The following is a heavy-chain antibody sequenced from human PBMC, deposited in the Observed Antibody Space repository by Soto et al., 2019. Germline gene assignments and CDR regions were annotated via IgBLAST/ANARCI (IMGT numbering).Heavy chain of an antibody. D-gene: IGHD3-10*01. V-gene: IGHV3-9*01. Sequence: EVQLVESGGGLVQPGRSLRLSCAASGFTFDDYAMHWVRQAPGKGLEWVSGISWNSGSIGYADSVNGRFTISRDNAKNSLYLQMNGLRAEDTALYYCAKENPRLIWFGELTGAFDIWGQGTMVTVSS. J-gene: IGHJ3*02. CDR1: GFTFDDYA. CDR2: ISWNSGSI. CDR3: AKENPRLIWFGELTGAFDI.